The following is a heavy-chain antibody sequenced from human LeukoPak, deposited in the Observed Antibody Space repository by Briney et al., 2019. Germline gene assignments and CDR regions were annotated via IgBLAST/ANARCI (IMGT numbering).Heavy chain of an antibody. CDR2: ISVRSNYI. J-gene: IGHJ4*02. CDR3: VRLRRNSDTSGFCYHYDF. CDR1: GYTFSSYS. Sequence: GGSLRLSCVASGYTFSSYSINWVRHAPGKGLEWVSSISVRSNYIYYADSVRGRFSISRDDARDSLYLQMNSLRAEDTAVYFCVRLRRNSDTSGFCYHYDFWGQGTLVTVSS. D-gene: IGHD3-22*01. V-gene: IGHV3-21*01.